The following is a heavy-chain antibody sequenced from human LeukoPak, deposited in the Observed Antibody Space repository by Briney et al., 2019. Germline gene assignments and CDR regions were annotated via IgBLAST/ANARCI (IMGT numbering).Heavy chain of an antibody. CDR2: IYWDDDK. D-gene: IGHD3-9*01. V-gene: IGHV2-5*02. CDR1: GFTLSTSGVG. J-gene: IGHJ5*02. CDR3: AHSSYDILTGHNWFDP. Sequence: SGPTLVNPTQTLTLTCTFSGFTLSTSGVGVGWIRQPPGKALEWLALIYWDDDKRYSPSLKSRLTITKDTPKNQVVLTMTNMDPVDTATYYCAHSSYDILTGHNWFDPWGQGTLVTVSS.